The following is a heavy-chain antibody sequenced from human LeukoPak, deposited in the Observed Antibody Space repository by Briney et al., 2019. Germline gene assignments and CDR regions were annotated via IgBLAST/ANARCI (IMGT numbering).Heavy chain of an antibody. CDR1: GFTFSSYW. CDR3: ARGGSVVVPAALRLFDY. V-gene: IGHV3-7*03. CDR2: IKQDGSEK. Sequence: PGGSLRLSCAASGFTFSSYWMSWVRPAPGKGLEGVANIKQDGSEKYYVDSVKGRFTISRDNAKNSLYLQMNSLRAEDTAVYYCARGGSVVVPAALRLFDYWGQGTLVTVSS. J-gene: IGHJ4*02. D-gene: IGHD2-2*01.